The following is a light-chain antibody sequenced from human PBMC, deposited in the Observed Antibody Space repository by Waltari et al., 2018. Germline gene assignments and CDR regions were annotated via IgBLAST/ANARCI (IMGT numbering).Light chain of an antibody. CDR1: SSDVGSYNL. Sequence: QSALTQPASVSGSPGQSITISCTGTSSDVGSYNLVSWYQQHPGKAPKLMIYEVSKRPSGCSNRFSGSKSGNTASLTISGLQAEDEADYYCCSYAGSSTVVFGGGTKLTVL. J-gene: IGLJ2*01. V-gene: IGLV2-23*02. CDR3: CSYAGSSTVV. CDR2: EVS.